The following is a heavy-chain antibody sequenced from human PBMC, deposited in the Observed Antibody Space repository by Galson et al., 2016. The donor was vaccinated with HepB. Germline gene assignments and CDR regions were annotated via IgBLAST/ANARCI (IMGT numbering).Heavy chain of an antibody. CDR3: ARDRTNWNFGVATPGPFDI. CDR2: IWHDGSKK. CDR1: GIAFRNFG. Sequence: SLRLSCAASGIAFRNFGMHWVRQAPGKGLEWVAGIWHDGSKKFYVDSVKGRFSISRDNSKTTFSLQMDGLRAEGTALYYCARDRTNWNFGVATPGPFDIWGQGTMVIVSS. V-gene: IGHV3-33*01. J-gene: IGHJ3*02. D-gene: IGHD3-3*01.